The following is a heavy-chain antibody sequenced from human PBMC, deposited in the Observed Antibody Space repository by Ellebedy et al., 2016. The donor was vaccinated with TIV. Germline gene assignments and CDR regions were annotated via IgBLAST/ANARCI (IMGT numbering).Heavy chain of an antibody. CDR1: GGSISSYY. V-gene: IGHV4-59*12. CDR3: ARDRGFGAEHYYYGMDV. D-gene: IGHD3-10*01. J-gene: IGHJ6*02. CDR2: IYYSGST. Sequence: SETLSLTCTVSGGSISSYYWSWIRQPPGKGLEWIGYIYYSGSTNYNPSLKSRVTMSVDTSKNQLSLKLSSVTAADTAVYYCARDRGFGAEHYYYGMDVWGQGTTVTVSS.